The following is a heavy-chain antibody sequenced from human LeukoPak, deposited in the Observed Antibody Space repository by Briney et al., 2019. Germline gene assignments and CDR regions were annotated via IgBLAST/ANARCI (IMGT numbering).Heavy chain of an antibody. CDR3: ARGDYYDSSGPCDY. J-gene: IGHJ4*02. CDR2: INPNSGGT. CDR1: GYTFTGYY. D-gene: IGHD3-22*01. Sequence: ASVKVSCKASGYTFTGYYMHWVRQAPGQGLEWMGWINPNSGGTNYAQKFQGRVTMTRDTSISTAYMELSSLRSEDTAVYYCARGDYYDSSGPCDYWGQGTLVTVSS. V-gene: IGHV1-2*02.